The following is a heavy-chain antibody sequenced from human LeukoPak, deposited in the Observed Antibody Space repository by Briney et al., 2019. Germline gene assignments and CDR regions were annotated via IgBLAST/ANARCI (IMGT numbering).Heavy chain of an antibody. Sequence: GGSLRLSCAASGFTFSSYGMHWVGQAPGKGLEWVAVISYDGSNKYYADSVKGRFTISRDNSKNTLYLQMNSLRAEDTAVYYCAKVFSSGWAFDIWGQGTMVTVS. CDR1: GFTFSSYG. CDR3: AKVFSSGWAFDI. V-gene: IGHV3-30*18. CDR2: ISYDGSNK. D-gene: IGHD3-22*01. J-gene: IGHJ3*02.